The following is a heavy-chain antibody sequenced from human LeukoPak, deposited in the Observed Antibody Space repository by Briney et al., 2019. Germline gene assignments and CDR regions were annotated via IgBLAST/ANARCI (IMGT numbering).Heavy chain of an antibody. J-gene: IGHJ5*02. D-gene: IGHD3-10*01. V-gene: IGHV1-3*01. CDR2: INAGNGNT. Sequence: GASVKVSCKASGYTFTSYAMHWVRQAPGQRLEWIGWINAGNGNTKYSQKFQGRVTITRDTSASTAYMELSSLRSEDTAVYYCARDRYYYGSGFDPWGQGTLVTVSS. CDR3: ARDRYYYGSGFDP. CDR1: GYTFTSYA.